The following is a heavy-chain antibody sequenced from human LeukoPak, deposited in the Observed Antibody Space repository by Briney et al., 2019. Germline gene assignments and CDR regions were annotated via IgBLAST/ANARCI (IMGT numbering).Heavy chain of an antibody. Sequence: GGSLRLSCTASGFTFSTYSMNWVRQAPGRGLEWVSYISGSSSSSDGGAIQYADSVKGRFTISRDNDKNSLYLQMNSLRAEDTAVYHCARDPGYGSGWVEFDPWGQGTLVTVSS. CDR3: ARDPGYGSGWVEFDP. V-gene: IGHV3-48*01. CDR1: GFTFSTYS. J-gene: IGHJ5*02. D-gene: IGHD6-19*01. CDR2: ISGSSSSSDGGAI.